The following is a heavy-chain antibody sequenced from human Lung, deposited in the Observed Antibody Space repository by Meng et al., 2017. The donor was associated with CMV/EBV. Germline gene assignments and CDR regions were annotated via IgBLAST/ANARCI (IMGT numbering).Heavy chain of an antibody. Sequence: VRLVEFGGGLVKLGGSLRLSCTGSGFTFSDYYMSWIRQAPGKGLEWVSYISPTTGYTEYADSVKGRFTISRDNAKNSLFLQMNSLRSEDTAVYYCARDFSLYRTSGVQWGQGTLVTVSS. CDR2: ISPTTGYT. CDR3: ARDFSLYRTSGVQ. CDR1: GFTFSDYY. V-gene: IGHV3-11*05. J-gene: IGHJ4*02. D-gene: IGHD2-8*01.